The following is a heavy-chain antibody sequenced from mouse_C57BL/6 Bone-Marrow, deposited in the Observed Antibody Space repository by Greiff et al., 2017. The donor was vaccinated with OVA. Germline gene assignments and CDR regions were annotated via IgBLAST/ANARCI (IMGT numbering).Heavy chain of an antibody. V-gene: IGHV14-3*01. J-gene: IGHJ2*01. CDR2: IDPANGNT. D-gene: IGHD1-1*01. CDR3: AREVISTVVGYFDY. CDR1: GFNIKNTY. Sequence: VQLKESVAELVRPGASVKLSCTASGFNIKNTYMHWVKQRPEQGLEWIGRIDPANGNTKYAPKFQGKATITADTSSNTAYLQLSSLTSEDAAIYYCAREVISTVVGYFDYWGQGTTLTVSS.